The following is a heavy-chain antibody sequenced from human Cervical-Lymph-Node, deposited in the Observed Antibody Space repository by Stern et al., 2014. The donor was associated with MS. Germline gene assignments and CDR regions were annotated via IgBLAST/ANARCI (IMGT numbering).Heavy chain of an antibody. J-gene: IGHJ4*02. CDR3: ARGYPYSDSSN. CDR1: GFIFSNFW. Sequence: EDQLVGSGGDVVQPGGSLRLSCEASGFIFSNFWMNWVRQAPGKGLEWVSNIRGDSTLRDYVDSVKGRFTVSRDNAKNSLYLEMNSLRAEDTAVYYCARGYPYSDSSNWGQGTLVTVSS. CDR2: IRGDSTLR. D-gene: IGHD4-11*01. V-gene: IGHV3-7*01.